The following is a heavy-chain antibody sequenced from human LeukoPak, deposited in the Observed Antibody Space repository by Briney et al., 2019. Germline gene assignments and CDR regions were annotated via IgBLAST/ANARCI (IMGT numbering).Heavy chain of an antibody. J-gene: IGHJ1*01. CDR2: ISSSSSYI. D-gene: IGHD2-2*01. CDR3: ASRKGYCSSTSCYQHFQH. CDR1: GFTFSSYS. V-gene: IGHV3-21*01. Sequence: GGSLRLSCAASGFTFSSYSMNWVRQAPGKGLEWVSSISSSSSYIYYADSVKGRFTISRDNAKNSLYLQMNSLRAEDTAVYYCASRKGYCSSTSCYQHFQHWGQGTLVTVSS.